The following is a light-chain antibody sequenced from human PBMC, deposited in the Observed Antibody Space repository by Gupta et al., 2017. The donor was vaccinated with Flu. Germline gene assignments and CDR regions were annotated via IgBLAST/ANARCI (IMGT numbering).Light chain of an antibody. CDR2: DAS. CDR3: QQRSNWPPLT. CDR1: QSVSNY. J-gene: IGKJ4*01. Sequence: EIVLTQSPATLSLSPGERATLSCRASQSVSNYLAWYQQKLGQSPRLLIYDASNRATGIPARFSGSGSGTGFTLTISIREPEDFAVYYCQQRSNWPPLTFGGGTKIEIK. V-gene: IGKV3-11*01.